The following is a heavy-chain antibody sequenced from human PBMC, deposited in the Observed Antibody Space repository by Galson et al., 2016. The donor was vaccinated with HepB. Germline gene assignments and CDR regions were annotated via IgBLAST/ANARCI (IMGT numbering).Heavy chain of an antibody. J-gene: IGHJ6*03. Sequence: SLRLSCAASRFTFSTYVMNWVRQAPGKGLKWVSAISGSGTSTYYADSVKGRFTISRDKSRNTLYLQMNSLRAEDTAVYYCAKAHPFNDYYYYFYMDVWGKGTTVTVSS. CDR3: AKAHPFNDYYYYFYMDV. CDR1: RFTFSTYV. V-gene: IGHV3-23*01. CDR2: ISGSGTST. D-gene: IGHD2-8*01.